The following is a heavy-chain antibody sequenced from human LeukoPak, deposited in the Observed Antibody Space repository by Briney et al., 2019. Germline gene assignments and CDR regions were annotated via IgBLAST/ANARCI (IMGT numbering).Heavy chain of an antibody. CDR1: GFTFNSYE. CDR2: ISSSGSTI. J-gene: IGHJ4*02. V-gene: IGHV3-48*03. D-gene: IGHD3-10*01. Sequence: GGSLRLSCAASGFTFNSYEMNWIRQAPGKGLEWVSYISSSGSTIYYADSVKGRFTISRDNAKNSLYLQMNSLRAEDTAVYYCARENIYYGSGSFDYWGQGTLVTVSS. CDR3: ARENIYYGSGSFDY.